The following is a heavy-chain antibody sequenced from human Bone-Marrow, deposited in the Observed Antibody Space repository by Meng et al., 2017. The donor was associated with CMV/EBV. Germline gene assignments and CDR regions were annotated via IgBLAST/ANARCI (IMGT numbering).Heavy chain of an antibody. CDR3: TTALVPAAMGNYYYGMDV. CDR2: IKGTTDGGTT. D-gene: IGHD2-2*01. J-gene: IGHJ6*02. CDR1: AW. V-gene: IGHV3-15*07. Sequence: AWMNWVRQAPGKGLEWVGRIKGTTDGGTTDYAAPVKGRFTISRDDSKNTLYLQMNSLKIEDTAVYFCTTALVPAAMGNYYYGMDVWGQGTTVTVSS.